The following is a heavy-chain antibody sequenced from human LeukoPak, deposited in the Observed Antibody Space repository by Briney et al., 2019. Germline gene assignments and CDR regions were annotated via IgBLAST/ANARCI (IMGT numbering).Heavy chain of an antibody. CDR3: ARHKRGYSYGYLY. Sequence: PSETLSLTCAVSGYSISSGYYWGWIRQPPGKGLEWIGSIYHSGSTYYNPSLKSRVTISVDTSKNQFSLKLSSVTAADTAVYYCARHKRGYSYGYLYWGRGTLVTVSS. J-gene: IGHJ4*02. CDR2: IYHSGST. V-gene: IGHV4-38-2*01. CDR1: GYSISSGYY. D-gene: IGHD5-18*01.